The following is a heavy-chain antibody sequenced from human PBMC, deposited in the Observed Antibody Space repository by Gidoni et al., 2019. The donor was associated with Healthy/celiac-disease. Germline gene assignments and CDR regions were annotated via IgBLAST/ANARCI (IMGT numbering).Heavy chain of an antibody. J-gene: IGHJ4*02. CDR3: AKEKPLGIFGVVKSPYYFDY. CDR1: GFTFSSYS. D-gene: IGHD3-3*01. V-gene: IGHV3-23*01. CDR2: ISGSGGST. Sequence: EVQLLESGGGLVQPGGSLRLSCAASGFTFSSYSLSWVRQAPGKGLEWVSAISGSGGSTYYADSVKGRFTISRDNSKNTLYLQMNSLRAEDTAVYYCAKEKPLGIFGVVKSPYYFDYWGQGTLVTVSS.